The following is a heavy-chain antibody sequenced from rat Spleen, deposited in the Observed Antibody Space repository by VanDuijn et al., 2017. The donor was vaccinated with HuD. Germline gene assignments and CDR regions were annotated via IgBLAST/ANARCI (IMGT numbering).Heavy chain of an antibody. Sequence: QVQLKESGPGLVQPSQTLSLTCTVAGFSLTGYNLHWVRKPSGKGLEWMGRMRYGGDTYYNSAVKSRLSITRDTSKNQVFLKMKRLQTDDTAIYYCTREILDYYDGSYYYRYYFDYWGQGVMVTVSS. CDR1: GFSLTGYN. CDR2: MRYGGDT. CDR3: TREILDYYDGSYYYRYYFDY. D-gene: IGHD1-12*02. V-gene: IGHV2S30*01. J-gene: IGHJ2*01.